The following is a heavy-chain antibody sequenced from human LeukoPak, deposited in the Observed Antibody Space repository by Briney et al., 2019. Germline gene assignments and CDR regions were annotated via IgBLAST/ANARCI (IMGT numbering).Heavy chain of an antibody. CDR3: VKEKKYYYDTTGYPGYDY. J-gene: IGHJ4*02. D-gene: IGHD3-22*01. V-gene: IGHV3-30*02. CDR1: GFTFSDYG. Sequence: GGSLRLSCAASGFTFSDYGMHWVRQAPGKGLEWVAFIRYDGSNKYYADSVKGRFTISRDNSKNTLYLQGNSLRAEATAVYYCVKEKKYYYDTTGYPGYDYWGQGTLVTVSS. CDR2: IRYDGSNK.